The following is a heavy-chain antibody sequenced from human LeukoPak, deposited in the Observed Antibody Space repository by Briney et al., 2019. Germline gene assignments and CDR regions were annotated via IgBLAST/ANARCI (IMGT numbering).Heavy chain of an antibody. Sequence: ASVKVSCKASGYTFTGYYMHWVRQAPGQGLEWMGWINPNSGGTNYAQKFQGRVTMTRDTSISTAYMELSRLRSDDTAVYYCARVGGSGSYYTFDYWGQGTLVTVSS. D-gene: IGHD3-10*01. V-gene: IGHV1-2*02. J-gene: IGHJ4*02. CDR3: ARVGGSGSYYTFDY. CDR2: INPNSGGT. CDR1: GYTFTGYY.